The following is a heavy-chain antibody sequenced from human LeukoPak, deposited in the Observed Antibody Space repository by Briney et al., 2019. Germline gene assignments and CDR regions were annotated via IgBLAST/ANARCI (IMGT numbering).Heavy chain of an antibody. CDR1: GYSFTNYW. D-gene: IGHD6-19*01. Sequence: GESLKISCKGSGYSFTNYWIGWVRQMPGKGLEWMGIIYPGDSDTRYSPSFQGQVTISADNSISTAYLQWSSLKASDTAIYYCARHGSDLTAVAGDYWGQGTLVTVSS. J-gene: IGHJ4*02. CDR2: IYPGDSDT. CDR3: ARHGSDLTAVAGDY. V-gene: IGHV5-51*01.